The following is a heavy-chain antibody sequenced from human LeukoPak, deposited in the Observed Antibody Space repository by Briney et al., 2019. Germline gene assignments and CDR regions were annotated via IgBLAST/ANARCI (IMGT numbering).Heavy chain of an antibody. J-gene: IGHJ6*02. D-gene: IGHD6-13*01. Sequence: PGGSLRLSCAASGFTFSSYGMHWVRQAPGKGLEWVAVISYDGSNKYYADSVKGRFTISRDNSKNTLYLQMNSLRAEDTAVYYCAKDVYSSSWFSHHYYYGMDVWGQGTTVTVSS. CDR2: ISYDGSNK. CDR3: AKDVYSSSWFSHHYYYGMDV. CDR1: GFTFSSYG. V-gene: IGHV3-30*18.